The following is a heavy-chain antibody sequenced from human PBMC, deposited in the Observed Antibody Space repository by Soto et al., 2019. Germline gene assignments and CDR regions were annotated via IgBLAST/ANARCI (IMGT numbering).Heavy chain of an antibody. Sequence: SETLSLTCAVYGGSFSGYYWSWIRQPPGKGLEWIGEINHSGSTNYNPSLKSRVTISVDTSKNQFSLKLSSVTAADTAVYYCARAGAKPYCSGGSCPMDYWGQGTLVTVSS. V-gene: IGHV4-34*01. D-gene: IGHD2-15*01. J-gene: IGHJ4*02. CDR2: INHSGST. CDR1: GGSFSGYY. CDR3: ARAGAKPYCSGGSCPMDY.